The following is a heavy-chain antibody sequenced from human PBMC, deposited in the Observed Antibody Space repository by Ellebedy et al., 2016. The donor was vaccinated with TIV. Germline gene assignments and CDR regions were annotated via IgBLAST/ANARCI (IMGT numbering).Heavy chain of an antibody. CDR3: IRGLSSGYKQAGDY. V-gene: IGHV3-72*01. D-gene: IGHD5-12*01. CDR1: GFTFSDHY. CDR2: TRNKANSDTT. J-gene: IGHJ4*02. Sequence: GESLKISCAASGFTFSDHYMDWVRQAPGKGLEWVGRTRNKANSDTTEYAASVKGRFTISRDDSKNSLYLQMNSLKTEDMAIYYCIRGLSSGYKQAGDYWGQGILVTVSS.